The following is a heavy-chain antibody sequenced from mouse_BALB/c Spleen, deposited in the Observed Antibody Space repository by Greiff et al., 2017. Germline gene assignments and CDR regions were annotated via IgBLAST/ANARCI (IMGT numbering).Heavy chain of an antibody. CDR1: GYAFSSSW. CDR2: IYPGDGDT. V-gene: IGHV1-82*01. D-gene: IGHD2-3*01. J-gene: IGHJ2*01. Sequence: QVQLQQSGPELVKPGASVKISCKASGYAFSSSWMNWVKQRPGQGLEWIGRIYPGDGDTNYNGKFKGKATLTADKSSSTAYMQLSSLTSVDSAVYFCARSGYDGPYYFDYWGQGTTLTVSS. CDR3: ARSGYDGPYYFDY.